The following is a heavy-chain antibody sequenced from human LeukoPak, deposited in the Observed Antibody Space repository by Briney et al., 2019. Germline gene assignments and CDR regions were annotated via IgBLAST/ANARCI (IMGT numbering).Heavy chain of an antibody. J-gene: IGHJ6*03. V-gene: IGHV3-30*02. CDR2: IRYDGSNK. CDR1: GFTFSNYG. D-gene: IGHD3-9*01. Sequence: GGSLRLSCAASGFTFSNYGMHWVRQAPGKGLEWVAFIRYDGSNKYYADSVKGRFTISRDNSKNTLYLQMNSLRAEDTAVYYCAKCILTGYYKGYMDVWGKGTTVTISS. CDR3: AKCILTGYYKGYMDV.